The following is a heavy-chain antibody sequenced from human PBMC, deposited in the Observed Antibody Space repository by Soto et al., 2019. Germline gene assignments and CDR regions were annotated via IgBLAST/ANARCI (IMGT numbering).Heavy chain of an antibody. CDR3: ARASTYCGGDCYPLLDV. Sequence: QVQLVQSGAEVKKPGSSVKVSCKASGGTFSSYAISWVRQAPGQGLEWMGGIIPIFGTANYAQKFQGRVTSTEDESTSTAYMELSSLRSEDTAVYYCARASTYCGGDCYPLLDVWGQGTTVTVSS. J-gene: IGHJ6*02. V-gene: IGHV1-69*01. CDR1: GGTFSSYA. CDR2: IIPIFGTA. D-gene: IGHD2-21*02.